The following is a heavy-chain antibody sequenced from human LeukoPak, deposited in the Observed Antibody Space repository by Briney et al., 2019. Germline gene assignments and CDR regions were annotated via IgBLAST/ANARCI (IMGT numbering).Heavy chain of an antibody. D-gene: IGHD3-22*01. CDR2: ISYDGSNK. CDR1: GFTFSSYA. J-gene: IGHJ4*02. CDR3: ARVFVLGYYDSSGYYYGGFDY. Sequence: GGSLRLSCAASGFTFSSYAMHWVRQAPGKGLEWVAVISYDGSNKYYADSVKGRFTISRDNAKNSLYLQMNSLRAEDTAVYYCARVFVLGYYDSSGYYYGGFDYWGQGTLVTVSS. V-gene: IGHV3-30-3*01.